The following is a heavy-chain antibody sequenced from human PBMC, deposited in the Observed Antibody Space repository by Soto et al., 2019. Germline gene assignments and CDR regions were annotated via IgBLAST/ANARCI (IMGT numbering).Heavy chain of an antibody. CDR1: GYTFTSYY. CDR2: INPSGGST. Sequence: ASVKVSCKASGYTFTSYYMHWVRQPPGQGLEWMGIINPSGGSTSYAQKFQGRVTITRDTSTSTVYMELSSLRSEDTAVYYCARSGESPYGTNGVCYGAFDIWGQGTMVTVSS. J-gene: IGHJ3*02. CDR3: ARSGESPYGTNGVCYGAFDI. V-gene: IGHV1-46*01. D-gene: IGHD2-8*01.